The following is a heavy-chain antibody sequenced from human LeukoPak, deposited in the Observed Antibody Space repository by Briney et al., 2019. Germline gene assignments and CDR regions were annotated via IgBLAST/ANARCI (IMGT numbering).Heavy chain of an antibody. CDR3: ARPVGGGEAFDI. CDR2: IYYSGST. J-gene: IGHJ3*02. Sequence: PSETLSLTCTVSGGSISSSSYYWGWIRQPPGKGLEWIGRIYYSGSTYYNPSLKSRVTISVDTSKNQFSLKLSSVTAADTAVYYCARPVGGGEAFDIWGQGTMVTVSS. CDR1: GGSISSSSYY. V-gene: IGHV4-39*01. D-gene: IGHD1-26*01.